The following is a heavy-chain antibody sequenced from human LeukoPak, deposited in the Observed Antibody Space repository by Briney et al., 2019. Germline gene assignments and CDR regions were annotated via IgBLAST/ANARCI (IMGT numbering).Heavy chain of an antibody. J-gene: IGHJ4*02. CDR2: MQSTGNS. V-gene: IGHV4-59*01. Sequence: SETLSLTCSVSGDSISTYHWNWIRKPPGRGLEWIGYMQSTGNSKYNPSLKNRVNIFIDMSKNQFVLNLRSVTAADTAVYYCARDKRHSYGRYFDPWGQGMLVTVSS. CDR3: ARDKRHSYGRYFDP. CDR1: GDSISTYH. D-gene: IGHD5-18*01.